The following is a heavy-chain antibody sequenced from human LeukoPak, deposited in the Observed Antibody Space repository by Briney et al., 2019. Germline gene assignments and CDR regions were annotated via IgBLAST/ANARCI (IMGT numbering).Heavy chain of an antibody. Sequence: ASVRVSCKASGYSFSDYYMHWVRQAPGQGLEWMGWINPNSGGTNYAQKFQGRVTMTRDTSISTAYMELSRLGSDGTAVFYCATGGRTANFDYWGQGTLVTVSS. CDR1: GYSFSDYY. J-gene: IGHJ4*02. D-gene: IGHD2-21*02. V-gene: IGHV1-2*02. CDR2: INPNSGGT. CDR3: ATGGRTANFDY.